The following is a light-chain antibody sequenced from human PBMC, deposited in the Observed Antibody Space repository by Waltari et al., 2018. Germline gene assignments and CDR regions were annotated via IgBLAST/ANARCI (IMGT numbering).Light chain of an antibody. CDR2: KAS. V-gene: IGKV1-5*03. Sequence: DIQMTQSPSTLSASVGDRVTVTCRASQRVSTWLAWYQEKPGKAPKVLIYKASSLESWVPSRFRGSGSGTEFTLTINSLQPDDFATYYCQQYNDYPPTFGGGTKVEIK. CDR1: QRVSTW. J-gene: IGKJ4*01. CDR3: QQYNDYPPT.